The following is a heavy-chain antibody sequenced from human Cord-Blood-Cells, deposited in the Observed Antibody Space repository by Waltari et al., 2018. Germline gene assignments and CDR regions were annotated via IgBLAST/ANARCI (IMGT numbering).Heavy chain of an antibody. CDR2: IYYSGGT. J-gene: IGHJ4*02. Sequence: QLQLQESGPGLVKPSETLSLTCTVSGGSISSSSYYWGWIRQPPGKGLEWIGSIYYSGGTYYNPSLKSRVTISVDTSKTQFSRKLSSVTAADTAVYYCARQEYCGGDCYYDYWGQGTLVTVSS. D-gene: IGHD2-21*02. CDR3: ARQEYCGGDCYYDY. CDR1: GGSISSSSYY. V-gene: IGHV4-39*07.